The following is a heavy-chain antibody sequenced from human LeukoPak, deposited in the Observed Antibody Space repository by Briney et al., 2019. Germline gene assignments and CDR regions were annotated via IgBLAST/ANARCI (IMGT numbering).Heavy chain of an antibody. CDR2: INWNGGST. CDR3: ARVREDLSGSTDKFDY. V-gene: IGHV3-20*04. CDR1: GFTFDDYG. D-gene: IGHD6-19*01. J-gene: IGHJ4*02. Sequence: GGSLRLSCAASGFTFDDYGMSWVRQAPGKGLEWVSGINWNGGSTGYADSVKGRFTISRDNAKNSLYLQMNSLRAEDTALYYCARVREDLSGSTDKFDYWGQGTLVTVSS.